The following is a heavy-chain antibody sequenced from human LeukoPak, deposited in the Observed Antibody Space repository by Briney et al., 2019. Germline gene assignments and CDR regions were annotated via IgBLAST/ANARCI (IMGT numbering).Heavy chain of an antibody. D-gene: IGHD6-13*01. V-gene: IGHV1-2*02. CDR2: INPNSGGT. CDR1: GYTFTGYY. Sequence: ASVKVSCKASGYTFTGYYMHWVRQAPGQGLEWMGWINPNSGGTNYAQKFQGRVTMTRDTSISTAYMELSRLRSDDTAVYYCARDVGITVADSFDPWGQGTLVTVSS. CDR3: ARDVGITVADSFDP. J-gene: IGHJ5*02.